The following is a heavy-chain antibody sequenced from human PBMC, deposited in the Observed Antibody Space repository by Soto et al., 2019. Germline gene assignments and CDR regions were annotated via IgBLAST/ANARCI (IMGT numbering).Heavy chain of an antibody. D-gene: IGHD2-21*02. J-gene: IGHJ3*02. CDR3: ARDPGRRSRDRGAFDI. CDR2: ISSSSSTI. CDR1: GFTFSSYS. Sequence: GGSLRLSCAASGFTFSSYSMNWVRQAPGKGLEWVSYISSSSSTIYYADSVKGRFTISRDNTKNSLYLQMNSLRAEDTAVYYCARDPGRRSRDRGAFDIWGQGTMVTVSS. V-gene: IGHV3-48*01.